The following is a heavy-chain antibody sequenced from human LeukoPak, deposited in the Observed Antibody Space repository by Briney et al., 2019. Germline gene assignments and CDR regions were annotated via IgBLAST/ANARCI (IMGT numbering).Heavy chain of an antibody. CDR3: AREVAVAGMGFGY. CDR1: GFTVSSNY. Sequence: PGGSLRLSCAASGFTVSSNYMSWVRQAPGKGLEWVSVIYDGGNTYYADSVKGRFTISRDNSKNTLYLQMNSLRAEDTAVYYCAREVAVAGMGFGYWGQGTLVTVSS. V-gene: IGHV3-53*01. D-gene: IGHD6-19*01. J-gene: IGHJ4*02. CDR2: IYDGGNT.